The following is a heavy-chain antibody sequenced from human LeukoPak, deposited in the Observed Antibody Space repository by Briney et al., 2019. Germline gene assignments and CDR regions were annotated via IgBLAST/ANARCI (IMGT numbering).Heavy chain of an antibody. CDR3: ARDVAPGGFDY. V-gene: IGHV7-4-1*02. J-gene: IGHJ4*02. CDR1: GYTFKSYA. CDR2: INTNTGNP. D-gene: IGHD4-23*01. Sequence: GASVKVSCKASGYTFKSYAMNWVRQAPGQGLECLGWINTNTGNPTYAQGFTGRFVFSLDTSVSTAYLQISSLKAEDTGVYYCARDVAPGGFDYWGQGTLLTVSS.